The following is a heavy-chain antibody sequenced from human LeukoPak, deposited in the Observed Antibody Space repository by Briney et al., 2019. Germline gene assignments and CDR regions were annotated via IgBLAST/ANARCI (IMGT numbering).Heavy chain of an antibody. Sequence: ASVKVSCKASGYTFTGYYMHWVRQAPGQGLEWMGWINPNSGGTNYAQKFQGWVTMTRDTSISTAYMELSRLRSDDTAVYYCAREDRYCSGGSCYSHTDYWGQGTLVTVSS. J-gene: IGHJ4*02. D-gene: IGHD2-15*01. CDR1: GYTFTGYY. CDR3: AREDRYCSGGSCYSHTDY. CDR2: INPNSGGT. V-gene: IGHV1-2*04.